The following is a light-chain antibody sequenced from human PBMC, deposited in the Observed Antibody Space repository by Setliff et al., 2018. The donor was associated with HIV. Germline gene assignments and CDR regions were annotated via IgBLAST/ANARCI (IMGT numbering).Light chain of an antibody. V-gene: IGLV2-23*02. CDR2: EVH. CDR1: NNDIGSYNL. J-gene: IGLJ1*01. CDR3: CSYAGLNTYV. Sequence: ALAQPASVSGSPGQSITTACTGTNNDIGSYNLVSWYQQHPGKAPKLMIYEVHKRPSGVSNRFSGSKSGNTASLTISGLQAEDEADYYCCSYAGLNTYVFGTGTRSPS.